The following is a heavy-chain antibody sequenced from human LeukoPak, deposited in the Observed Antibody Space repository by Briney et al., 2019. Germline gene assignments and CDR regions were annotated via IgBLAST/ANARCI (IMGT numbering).Heavy chain of an antibody. CDR1: GFTFSGCW. Sequence: PGGSLRLSCVASGFTFSGCWMHWVRQVPGKGLVCVSRINSDGSSTRYADSVKGRFTISRDNAKNTLYLQMNSLRAEDTAVYYCARGGDGTVAPSVLRHWGQGTLVTVSS. CDR2: INSDGSST. D-gene: IGHD2-15*01. J-gene: IGHJ1*01. CDR3: ARGGDGTVAPSVLRH. V-gene: IGHV3-74*01.